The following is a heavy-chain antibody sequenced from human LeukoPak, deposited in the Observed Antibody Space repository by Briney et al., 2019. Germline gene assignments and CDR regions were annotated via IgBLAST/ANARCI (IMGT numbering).Heavy chain of an antibody. Sequence: SETLSLTCAFYGGSFRGYYWSWIRQPPGKGLEWIGEINHSGSTNYNPSLKSRVTISVDTPKNQFSLKLSSVTAADTAVYYCAGEARHYYYYGMDVWGQGTTVTVSS. D-gene: IGHD3-10*01. V-gene: IGHV4-34*01. CDR3: AGEARHYYYYGMDV. CDR2: INHSGST. J-gene: IGHJ6*02. CDR1: GGSFRGYY.